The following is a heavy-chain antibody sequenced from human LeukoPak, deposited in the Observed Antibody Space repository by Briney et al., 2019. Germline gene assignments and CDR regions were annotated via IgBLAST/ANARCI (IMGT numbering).Heavy chain of an antibody. CDR3: ARELGSSGGSFDY. CDR2: ISYDGSNK. Sequence: QSGRSLRLSCAASGFTFSSYAMHWVRQAPGKGLEWVAVISYDGSNKYYADSVKGRFTISRDNSKNTLYLQMNSLRAEDTAVYYCARELGSSGGSFDYWGQGTLVTVSS. J-gene: IGHJ4*02. D-gene: IGHD6-19*01. CDR1: GFTFSSYA. V-gene: IGHV3-30-3*01.